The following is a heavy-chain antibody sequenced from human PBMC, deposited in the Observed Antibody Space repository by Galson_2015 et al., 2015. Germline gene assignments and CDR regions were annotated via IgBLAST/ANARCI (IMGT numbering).Heavy chain of an antibody. CDR2: ITAGGGSP. CDR1: GFTFSSSA. J-gene: IGHJ4*02. CDR3: AKGVGSYFDYPNDD. V-gene: IGHV3-23*01. Sequence: SLRLSCAVSGFTFSSSAMSWVRQAPGKGLEWVSRITAGGGSPYYADSVKRRFTISRDISKNTLYLQMSSLRAEDTAMYFCAKGVGSYFDYPNDDWGQGTLVTVSS. D-gene: IGHD3-9*01.